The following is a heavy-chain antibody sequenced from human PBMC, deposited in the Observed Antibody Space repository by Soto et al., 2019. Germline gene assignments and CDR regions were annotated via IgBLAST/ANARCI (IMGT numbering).Heavy chain of an antibody. Sequence: SVKVSCKASGGTFNKYAITWVRQAPGQGLEWMGGISPVFHRTNYAQNFQGRVTITADESTRTAYMEMNSLKTGDTAVYYCTTDRPSRLRNPRVWGQGTLVTVSS. CDR3: TTDRPSRLRNPRV. J-gene: IGHJ4*02. CDR2: ISPVFHRT. CDR1: GGTFNKYA. D-gene: IGHD4-17*01. V-gene: IGHV1-69*13.